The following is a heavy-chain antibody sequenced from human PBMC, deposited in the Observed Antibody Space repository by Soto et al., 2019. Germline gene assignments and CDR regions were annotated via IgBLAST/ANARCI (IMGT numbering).Heavy chain of an antibody. CDR3: VRSYYDIMTGMYYFDY. Sequence: SGPTLVNPTETLTLTCSFSGFSLSTSGVSVSWIRQPPGKALEWLARIDWDDDKYYNTSLRTRLTISKDTSKREVVLTMTSTDPVDTATYYRVRSYYDIMTGMYYFDYWGQGTLVTVSS. D-gene: IGHD3-9*01. J-gene: IGHJ4*02. CDR2: IDWDDDK. CDR1: GFSLSTSGVS. V-gene: IGHV2-70*11.